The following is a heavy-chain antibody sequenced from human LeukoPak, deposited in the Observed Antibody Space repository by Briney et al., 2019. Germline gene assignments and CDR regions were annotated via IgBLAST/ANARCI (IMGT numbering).Heavy chain of an antibody. CDR1: GYTFRSYA. CDR2: ISYDESNE. J-gene: IGHJ4*02. CDR3: VRESYGDYYFDY. Sequence: GGSLRLSCAASGYTFRSYAMHWVRQAPGKGLEWVAIISYDESNEYYADSVKGQFTISRDNSENTLYLQMNSLRTEDTAVYYCVRESYGDYYFDYWGQGTLVTVSS. V-gene: IGHV3-30-3*01. D-gene: IGHD4-17*01.